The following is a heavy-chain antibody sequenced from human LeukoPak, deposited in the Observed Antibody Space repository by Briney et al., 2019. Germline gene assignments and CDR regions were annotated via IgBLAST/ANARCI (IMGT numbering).Heavy chain of an antibody. CDR1: GGTFSSYA. CDR3: ATQSGVVAATASYYYYMDV. Sequence: ASVKVSCKASGGTFSSYAISWVRQAPGQGLEWMGRIIPIFGTANYAQKFQGRVTITTDESTSTDYMELSSLRSEDTAVYYCATQSGVVAATASYYYYMDVWGKGTTVTVSS. CDR2: IIPIFGTA. V-gene: IGHV1-69*05. D-gene: IGHD2-15*01. J-gene: IGHJ6*03.